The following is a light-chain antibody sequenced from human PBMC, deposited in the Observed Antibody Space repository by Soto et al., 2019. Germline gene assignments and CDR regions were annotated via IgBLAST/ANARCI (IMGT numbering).Light chain of an antibody. J-gene: IGKJ4*01. CDR2: GAS. V-gene: IGKV3D-15*03. Sequence: EIVMTQSPVTLSASPGERVTLSCRASQSVNINLAWYQHRHGQAPRVLIYGASNRASGIPDKFSGGGSGTASTLTISILEPDDFALYYCQQYKDWPPITFGGGTRVEIK. CDR1: QSVNIN. CDR3: QQYKDWPPIT.